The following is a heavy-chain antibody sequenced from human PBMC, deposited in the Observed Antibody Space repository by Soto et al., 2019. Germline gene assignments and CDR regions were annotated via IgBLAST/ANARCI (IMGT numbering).Heavy chain of an antibody. D-gene: IGHD3-3*01. V-gene: IGHV3-49*03. J-gene: IGHJ3*02. CDR2: IRSKAYGGTT. Sequence: GGSLRLSCTASGCTFGDYAMSWFRQAPGKGLEWVGFIRSKAYGGTTEYAASVKGRFTISRDDSKSIAYLQMNSLKTEDTAVYYCTRERAPITIFGVVKSNAYDIWGQGTMVTV. CDR1: GCTFGDYA. CDR3: TRERAPITIFGVVKSNAYDI.